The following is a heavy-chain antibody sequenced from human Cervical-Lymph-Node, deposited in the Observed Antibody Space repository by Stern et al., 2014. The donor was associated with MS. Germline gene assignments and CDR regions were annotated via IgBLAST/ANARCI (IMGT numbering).Heavy chain of an antibody. V-gene: IGHV4-4*02. Sequence: QVQLQESGPGLVKPSGTLSLTCAVSGGSISSSDWWIWVRQPPGKGLEWIGEIYHSGSTYYNPSLKSRVTISVDKSKNQFSLNLSSVTAADTAVYYCARDQISTTPPVRRRDAFDIWGQGTLVNVSS. J-gene: IGHJ3*02. D-gene: IGHD2/OR15-2a*01. CDR3: ARDQISTTPPVRRRDAFDI. CDR2: IYHSGST. CDR1: GGSISSSDW.